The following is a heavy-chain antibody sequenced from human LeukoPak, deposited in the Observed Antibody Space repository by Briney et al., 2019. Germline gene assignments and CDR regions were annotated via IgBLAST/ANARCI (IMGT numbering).Heavy chain of an antibody. CDR2: INPSGGIT. CDR3: ARGVDCSSTSCYAAGDY. D-gene: IGHD2-2*01. Sequence: GASVKVSCKTSGYIFTSYYIHWVRQAPGQGLEWMGIINPSGGITTYAQEFQGRVTMTRDTSTSTVYMELSSLRSDDTAAYYCARGVDCSSTSCYAAGDYWGQGTLVTVSS. V-gene: IGHV1-46*01. J-gene: IGHJ4*02. CDR1: GYIFTSYY.